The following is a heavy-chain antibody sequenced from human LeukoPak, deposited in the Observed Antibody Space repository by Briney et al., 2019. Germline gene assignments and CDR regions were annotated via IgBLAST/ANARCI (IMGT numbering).Heavy chain of an antibody. CDR1: GFSLSTRGVG. V-gene: IGHV2-5*02. CDR3: AHTYASGPPDY. J-gene: IGHJ4*02. D-gene: IGHD2-2*01. Sequence: SGPTLVKPTQPLTLTCTFSGFSLSTRGVGVGWIRQPPGKALEWLALIYWDDDKRYSPSLKSRLTVIKDTSKNQVVLTMTNMDPVDTATYYCAHTYASGPPDYWGQGTLVTVSS. CDR2: IYWDDDK.